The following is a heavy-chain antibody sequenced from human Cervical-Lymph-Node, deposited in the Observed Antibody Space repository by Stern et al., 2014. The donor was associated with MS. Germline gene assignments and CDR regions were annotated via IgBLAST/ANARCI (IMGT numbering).Heavy chain of an antibody. CDR1: GFTFSSYS. Sequence: EVQLEESGGGLVKPGGSLRLSCAASGFTFSSYSMNWVRQAPGKGLEWVSSISTGSSYIYYADSVKGRFTISRDNAKNSLYLQMNSLRAEDTAVYYCAREGIAASGTPKLDFWGQGTLVTVSS. D-gene: IGHD6-13*01. CDR3: AREGIAASGTPKLDF. V-gene: IGHV3-21*01. J-gene: IGHJ4*02. CDR2: ISTGSSYI.